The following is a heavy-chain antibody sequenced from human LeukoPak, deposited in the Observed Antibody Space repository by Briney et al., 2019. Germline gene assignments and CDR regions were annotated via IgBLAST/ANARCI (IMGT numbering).Heavy chain of an antibody. CDR2: ISHVGFT. CDR1: GGSFSGDY. CDR3: ARPNDYGDDY. J-gene: IGHJ4*02. Sequence: SETLSLTCAVYGGSFSGDYWSWIRQPPGKGLEWIGDISHVGFTNYNPSLKSRVTISVDTSTNQFSLKLNSVTAADTAVYYCARPNDYGDDYWGQGTLVTVSS. D-gene: IGHD4-17*01. V-gene: IGHV4-34*01.